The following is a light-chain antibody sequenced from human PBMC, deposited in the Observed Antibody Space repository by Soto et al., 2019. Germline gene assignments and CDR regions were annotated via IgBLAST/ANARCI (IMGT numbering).Light chain of an antibody. Sequence: QSALTQPRSVSGSPGQSVTISCTGTSSDVGGYSYVSWYQQHPGKAPKVMIYDVSKRPSGVPDRFSGSKSGNTASLTISGLQADDEADYYCQSYDSSLPGWVFGGGTKVTVL. CDR1: SSDVGGYSY. V-gene: IGLV2-11*01. J-gene: IGLJ3*02. CDR3: QSYDSSLPGWV. CDR2: DVS.